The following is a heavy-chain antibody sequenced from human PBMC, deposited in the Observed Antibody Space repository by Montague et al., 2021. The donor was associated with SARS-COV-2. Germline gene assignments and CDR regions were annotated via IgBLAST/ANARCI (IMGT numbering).Heavy chain of an antibody. Sequence: SETLSLTCAVSGGSFSGYYWTWIRQYPGKGLEWIAEINHSGTTNYNFNPSLRSRVTISVDTSKSQFSLKLSSVTAADTGVYYCARWDPQTLTLIGLRGKSASDYWGQGTLVTVSS. V-gene: IGHV4-34*01. CDR1: GGSFSGYY. CDR3: ARWDPQTLTLIGLRGKSASDY. CDR2: INHSGTT. J-gene: IGHJ4*02. D-gene: IGHD4-23*01.